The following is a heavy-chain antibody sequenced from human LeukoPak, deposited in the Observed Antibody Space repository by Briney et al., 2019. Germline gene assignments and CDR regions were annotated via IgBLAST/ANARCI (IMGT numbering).Heavy chain of an antibody. D-gene: IGHD3-10*01. CDR1: GGSISSGGYY. CDR2: IYYSGST. CDR3: ASGAQFGELSYSIVGAVDY. J-gene: IGHJ4*02. Sequence: SQTLSLTCTVSGGSISSGGYYWSWIRQHPGKGLEWIGYIYYSGSTYYNPSLKSRVTISVDTSKNQFSLKLSSVTAADTAVYYCASGAQFGELSYSIVGAVDYWGQGTLVTVSS. V-gene: IGHV4-31*03.